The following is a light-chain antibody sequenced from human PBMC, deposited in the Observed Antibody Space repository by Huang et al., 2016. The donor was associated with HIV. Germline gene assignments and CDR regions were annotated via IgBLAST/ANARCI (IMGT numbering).Light chain of an antibody. CDR2: DRS. J-gene: IGKJ3*01. CDR3: MQGIHLPFT. V-gene: IGKV2-29*02. CDR1: QSLLHTDGKTS. Sequence: DIVMTQTPLSLSVIPGQPASISCTSSQSLLHTDGKTSLYWYLQKPGQSPHLRIYDRSRRHSGVPGRVRGSGAGTDFTLKSSRVEAEDVGVYYCMQGIHLPFTFGPGTKVDIK.